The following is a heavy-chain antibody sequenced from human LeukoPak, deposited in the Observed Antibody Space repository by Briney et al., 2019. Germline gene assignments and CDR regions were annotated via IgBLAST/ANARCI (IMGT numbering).Heavy chain of an antibody. Sequence: ASVKVSCKAPGYTFTSYDINWVRQATGQGLEWMGWMNPNSGNTGYAQKFQGRVTMTRNTSISTAYMELSSLRSEDTAVYYCARSPIPYYDFWSGYYHDYYYGMDVWGQGTTVTVSS. V-gene: IGHV1-8*01. CDR3: ARSPIPYYDFWSGYYHDYYYGMDV. D-gene: IGHD3-3*01. J-gene: IGHJ6*02. CDR1: GYTFTSYD. CDR2: MNPNSGNT.